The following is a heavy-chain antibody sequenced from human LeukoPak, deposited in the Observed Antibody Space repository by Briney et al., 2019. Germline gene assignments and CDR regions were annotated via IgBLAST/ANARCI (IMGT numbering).Heavy chain of an antibody. J-gene: IGHJ4*02. Sequence: GGSLRLSCAASGFTFSSYSMNWVRQAPGKGLEWVSSISSSSSYIYYADSVKGRFTISRENAKNSLYLHMNSLRAEDTAVYYCARGSIAARTFDYWGQGTLVTVSS. CDR1: GFTFSSYS. CDR3: ARGSIAARTFDY. CDR2: ISSSSSYI. D-gene: IGHD6-6*01. V-gene: IGHV3-21*01.